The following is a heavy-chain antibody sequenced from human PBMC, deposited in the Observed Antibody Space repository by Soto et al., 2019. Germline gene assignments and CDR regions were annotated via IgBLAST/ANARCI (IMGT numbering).Heavy chain of an antibody. Sequence: AGGSLRLSCAASGFTFSSYAMSWVRQAPGKGLEWVSAISGSGGSTYYADSVKGRFTISRDNSKNTLYLQMNSLRAEDTAVYYCANMWSGSKPSPPLDYWGQGTLVTVSS. CDR2: ISGSGGST. V-gene: IGHV3-23*01. CDR3: ANMWSGSKPSPPLDY. CDR1: GFTFSSYA. D-gene: IGHD3-3*01. J-gene: IGHJ4*02.